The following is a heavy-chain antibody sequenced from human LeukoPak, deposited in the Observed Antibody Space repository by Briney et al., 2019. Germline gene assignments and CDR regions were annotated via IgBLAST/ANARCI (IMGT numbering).Heavy chain of an antibody. V-gene: IGHV3-53*01. J-gene: IGHJ4*02. Sequence: GGSLRLSCAASGFTVSSNYMSWVRQAPGKGLEWVSVIYSGGSTYYADSVKGRFTISRDNSKNTLYLQMNSLRAEDTAVYYCAAYYYGSGSPPDYWGQGTLVTVSS. D-gene: IGHD3-10*01. CDR3: AAYYYGSGSPPDY. CDR2: IYSGGST. CDR1: GFTVSSNY.